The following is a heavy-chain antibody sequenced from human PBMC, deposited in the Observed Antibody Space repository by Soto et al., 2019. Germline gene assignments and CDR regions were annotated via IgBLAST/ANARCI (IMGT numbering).Heavy chain of an antibody. Sequence: VQLVESGGGLVKPGGSLRLSCAASGFTFSDYYMSWIRQAPGKGLEWVSYISSSGSTIYYADSVKGRFTISRDNAKNSLYLQMNSLRAEDTAVYYCARWGDCSGGSCYTNYYYYYMDVWGKGTTVTVSS. CDR1: GFTFSDYY. D-gene: IGHD2-15*01. J-gene: IGHJ6*03. CDR3: ARWGDCSGGSCYTNYYYYYMDV. V-gene: IGHV3-11*01. CDR2: ISSSGSTI.